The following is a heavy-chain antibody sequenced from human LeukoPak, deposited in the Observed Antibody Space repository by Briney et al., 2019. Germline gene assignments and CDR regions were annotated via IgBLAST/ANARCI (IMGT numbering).Heavy chain of an antibody. CDR2: IHYSGST. J-gene: IGHJ3*02. Sequence: SETLSLTCTVSGGSLSPYYWGWIRQPPGKGLEWIAFIHYSGSTNYNLSLRTRVTISVDTSKNQFSLKLSSVTAADTAVYYCARDPSAIFGVVNTAPAFDIWGQGTMVTVSS. CDR1: GGSLSPYY. D-gene: IGHD3-3*01. V-gene: IGHV4-59*12. CDR3: ARDPSAIFGVVNTAPAFDI.